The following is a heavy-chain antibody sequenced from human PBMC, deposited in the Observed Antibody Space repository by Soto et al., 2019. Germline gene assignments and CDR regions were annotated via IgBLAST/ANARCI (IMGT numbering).Heavy chain of an antibody. CDR2: IYYSGST. D-gene: IGHD3-3*01. J-gene: IGHJ5*02. Sequence: SETLSLTCTVSGGSIISGDYCWSWIRQPPGKGLEWIGYIYYSGSTYYNPSLKSRVTISVDTSKNQFSLKLSSVTAADTAVDYCASSRFRWFDPWGQGTLVIFSS. V-gene: IGHV4-30-4*01. CDR1: GGSIISGDYC. CDR3: ASSRFRWFDP.